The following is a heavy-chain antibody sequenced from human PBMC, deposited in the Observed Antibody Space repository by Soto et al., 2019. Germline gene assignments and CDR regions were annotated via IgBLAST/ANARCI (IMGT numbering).Heavy chain of an antibody. V-gene: IGHV4-30-2*06. D-gene: IGHD3-22*01. J-gene: IGHJ6*02. CDR2: IYHSGST. Sequence: SETLSVTCSVSGASIFNGGYFWSWIRQSPGKGLEWIGYIYHSGSTYYNPSLKSRVTISVDRSKNQFSLKLSSVTAADTAVYYCTRSEQYYYDSSGPNYYYGMDVWGQGTTVTVS. CDR3: TRSEQYYYDSSGPNYYYGMDV. CDR1: GASIFNGGYF.